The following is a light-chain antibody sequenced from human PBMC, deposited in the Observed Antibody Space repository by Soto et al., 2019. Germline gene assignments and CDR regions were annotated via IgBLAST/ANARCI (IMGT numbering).Light chain of an antibody. CDR1: QSVGSSY. CDR2: GAS. Sequence: EIVLTQSPGTLSLSPGERATLSCRASQSVGSSYLAWYQQKPGQAPRLLISGASTRPTGIPDRFSGSGSGTDFTLTISRLEPEDFAVYYCQQYGGSPLTFGGGTKVEI. CDR3: QQYGGSPLT. J-gene: IGKJ4*01. V-gene: IGKV3-20*01.